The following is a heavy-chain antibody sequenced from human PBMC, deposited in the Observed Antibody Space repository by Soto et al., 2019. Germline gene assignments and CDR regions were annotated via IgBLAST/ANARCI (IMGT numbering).Heavy chain of an antibody. J-gene: IGHJ4*02. CDR2: IWYDGSNK. Sequence: PGGSLRLSCAASGFTFSSYGMHWVRQAPGKGLEWVAVIWYDGSNKYYADSVKGRFTISRDNSKNTLYLQMNSLRAEGTAVYYCARGGDAVYPYYFDYWGQGALVTVSS. CDR1: GFTFSSYG. CDR3: ARGGDAVYPYYFDY. D-gene: IGHD3-16*01. V-gene: IGHV3-33*01.